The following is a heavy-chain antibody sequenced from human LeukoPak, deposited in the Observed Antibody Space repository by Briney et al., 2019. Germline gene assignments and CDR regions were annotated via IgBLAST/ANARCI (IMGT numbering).Heavy chain of an antibody. J-gene: IGHJ4*02. CDR1: GGSISSYY. Sequence: SETPSLTCTVSGGSISSYYWSWIRQPPGKGLEWIGYIYYSGSTYYNPSLKSRVTISVDTSKNQFSLKLSSVTAADTAVYYCARGYCSGGSCYYFDYWGQGTLVTVSS. CDR3: ARGYCSGGSCYYFDY. D-gene: IGHD2-15*01. CDR2: IYYSGST. V-gene: IGHV4-59*08.